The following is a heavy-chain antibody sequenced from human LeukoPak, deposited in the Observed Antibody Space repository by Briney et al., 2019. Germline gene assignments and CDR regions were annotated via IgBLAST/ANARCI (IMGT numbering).Heavy chain of an antibody. D-gene: IGHD4-17*01. V-gene: IGHV1-2*02. J-gene: IGHJ5*02. Sequence: ASVKVSCKASGYTFTGYYMHWVRQAPGQGLEWMGWINPNGGDTNYAQKFQGRVTMTRDTSTSTLYMELSSLTSDDTAVYYCARGAGYGDYSWFDPWGQGTLVTVSS. CDR2: INPNGGDT. CDR3: ARGAGYGDYSWFDP. CDR1: GYTFTGYY.